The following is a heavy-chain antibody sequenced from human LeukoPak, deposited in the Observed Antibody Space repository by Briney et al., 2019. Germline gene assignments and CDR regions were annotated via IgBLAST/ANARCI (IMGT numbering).Heavy chain of an antibody. CDR3: AKHARLAGAGTEHYFDF. CDR2: INPNSGGT. J-gene: IGHJ4*02. Sequence: GASVKVSCKASGYTFTGYYMHWVRQAPGQGLEWMGWINPNSGGTNYAQKFQGRVTMTRDTSISTAYMELSRLRSDDTAVYYCAKHARLAGAGTEHYFDFWGQGSLVTVSS. V-gene: IGHV1-2*02. CDR1: GYTFTGYY. D-gene: IGHD6-13*01.